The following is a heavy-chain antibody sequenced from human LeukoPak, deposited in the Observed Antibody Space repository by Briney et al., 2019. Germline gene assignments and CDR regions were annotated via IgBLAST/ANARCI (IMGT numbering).Heavy chain of an antibody. D-gene: IGHD3-3*01. J-gene: IGHJ5*02. CDR3: ARGPPYYDFWSVSFDP. CDR1: GGSFSSYY. CDR2: IYYSGST. Sequence: SETLPLTCAVYGGSFSSYYWSWIRQPPGKGLEWIGYIYYSGSTNYNPSLKSRVTISVDTSKNQFSLKLSSVTAADTAAYYCARGPPYYDFWSVSFDPWGQGTLVTVSS. V-gene: IGHV4-59*08.